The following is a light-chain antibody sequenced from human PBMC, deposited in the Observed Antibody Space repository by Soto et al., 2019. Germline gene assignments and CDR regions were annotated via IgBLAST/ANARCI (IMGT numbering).Light chain of an antibody. CDR1: SSNIGSNS. Sequence: QSVLTQPPSASGTPGQRVTISCSGSSSNIGSNSVDWYQQLPGTAPKLLIHTYDQRPSGVPDRFSGSNSGTSASLAISGLQSEDEADYYCAAWDDTLNGRVFGSGTNVTVL. J-gene: IGLJ1*01. CDR2: TYD. V-gene: IGLV1-44*01. CDR3: AAWDDTLNGRV.